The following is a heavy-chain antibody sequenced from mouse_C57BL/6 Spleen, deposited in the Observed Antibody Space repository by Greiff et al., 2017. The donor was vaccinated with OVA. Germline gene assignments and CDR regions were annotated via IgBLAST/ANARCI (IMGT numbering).Heavy chain of an antibody. V-gene: IGHV5-17*01. D-gene: IGHD4-1*02. CDR3: ARPQLGYWYFDV. J-gene: IGHJ1*03. CDR2: ISSGSSTI. CDR1: GFTFSDYG. Sequence: EVKLMESGGGLVKPGGSLKLSCAASGFTFSDYGMHWVRQAPEKGLEWVAYISSGSSTIYYADTVKGRFTISRDNAKNTLFLQMTSLRSEDTAMYYCARPQLGYWYFDVWGTGTTVTVSS.